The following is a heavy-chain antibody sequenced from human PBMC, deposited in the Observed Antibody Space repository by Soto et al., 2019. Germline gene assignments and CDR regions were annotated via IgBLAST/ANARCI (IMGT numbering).Heavy chain of an antibody. CDR2: ISTDGSIT. CDR3: ARGFKWLDY. Sequence: GGSLRLSCAASGFTFSTYWMHLLRQVPGKGLMWVSRISTDGSITYYADSVKGRFTISRDNSKNTLYLQMNSLRAEDTAVYYCARGFKWLDYWGQGTLVTVSS. V-gene: IGHV3-74*01. D-gene: IGHD5-12*01. J-gene: IGHJ4*02. CDR1: GFTFSTYW.